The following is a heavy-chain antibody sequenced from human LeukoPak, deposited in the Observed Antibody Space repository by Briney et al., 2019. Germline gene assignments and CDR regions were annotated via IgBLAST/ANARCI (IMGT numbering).Heavy chain of an antibody. CDR2: ISYDGSNK. CDR1: GFTFSSYA. CDR3: AKDDGFGELLYGFDY. D-gene: IGHD3-10*01. V-gene: IGHV3-30*04. Sequence: QSGGSLRLSCAASGFTFSSYAMHWVRQAPGKGLEWVAVISYDGSNKYYADSVKGRFTISRDNSKNTLYLQMNSLRAEDTAVYYCAKDDGFGELLYGFDYWGQGTLVTVSS. J-gene: IGHJ4*02.